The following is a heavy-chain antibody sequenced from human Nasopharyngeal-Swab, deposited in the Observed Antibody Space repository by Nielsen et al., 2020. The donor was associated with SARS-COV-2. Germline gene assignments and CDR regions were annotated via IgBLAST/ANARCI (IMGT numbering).Heavy chain of an antibody. J-gene: IGHJ4*02. CDR3: ARDRGYCSGGSCYLDDS. V-gene: IGHV1-24*01. D-gene: IGHD2-15*01. Sequence: ASVKVSCKVSGYTLTELSMHWVRQAPGKGLEWMGGFDPEDGETTYAQRFEGRVTMTRDTSTSTVYMELSSLRSEDTAVYYCARDRGYCSGGSCYLDDSWGQGTLVTVSS. CDR1: GYTLTELS. CDR2: FDPEDGET.